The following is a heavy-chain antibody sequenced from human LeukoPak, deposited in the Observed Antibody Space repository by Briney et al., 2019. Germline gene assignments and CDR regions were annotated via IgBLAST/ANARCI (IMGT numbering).Heavy chain of an antibody. CDR2: VYSTGST. J-gene: IGHJ4*02. Sequence: PSETLSLTCTVSGGSISGYYWSWLRQPPGKGLEWIGYVYSTGSTYYNPSLKSRVTISLDTSNKQFSLHLISLTAADTAMYYCARHYDPPSYYSNYFDSWGQGTLITVSS. CDR1: GGSISGYY. CDR3: ARHYDPPSYYSNYFDS. D-gene: IGHD3-22*01. V-gene: IGHV4-59*08.